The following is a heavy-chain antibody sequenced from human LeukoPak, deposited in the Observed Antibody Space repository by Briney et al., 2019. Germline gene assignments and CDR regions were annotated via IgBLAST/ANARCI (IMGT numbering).Heavy chain of an antibody. CDR3: ARDRGRWFGELLGFDY. CDR1: GGSVSSGSYY. J-gene: IGHJ4*02. D-gene: IGHD3-10*01. CDR2: IYYSGSI. V-gene: IGHV4-61*01. Sequence: SETLSLTCTVSGGSVSSGSYYWSRIRQPPGKGLEWIGYIYYSGSINYNPSLKSRVTISVDTSKNQFSLKLSSVTAADTAVYYCARDRGRWFGELLGFDYWGQGTLVTVSS.